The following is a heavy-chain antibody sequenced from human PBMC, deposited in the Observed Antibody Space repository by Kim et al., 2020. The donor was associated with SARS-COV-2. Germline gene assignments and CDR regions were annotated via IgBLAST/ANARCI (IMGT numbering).Heavy chain of an antibody. CDR1: GFTFNSYG. CDR3: ARERLLGYSRGWLYYYYSMDV. CDR2: ISYDGSNK. Sequence: GGSLRLSCAASGFTFNSYGMHWVRQAPGKGLEWVAVISYDGSNKNYADSVKGRFTISRDNPKNTLDLQMNSPRAEDTAVYYCARERLLGYSRGWLYYYYSMDVWGQGTTVTVSS. J-gene: IGHJ6*02. D-gene: IGHD6-19*01. V-gene: IGHV3-33*05.